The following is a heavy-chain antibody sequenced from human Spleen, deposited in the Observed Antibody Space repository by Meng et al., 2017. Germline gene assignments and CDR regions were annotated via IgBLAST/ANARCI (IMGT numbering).Heavy chain of an antibody. CDR3: AKWAGYSNSWYSDY. CDR1: GFTFSTYA. D-gene: IGHD6-13*01. V-gene: IGHV3-23*01. Sequence: GESLKISCAASGFTFSTYAMTWVRQAPGRGLEWVSAISGSGDTTYYGDSVKGRFTISRDNSKNTLYLQMNSLRAEDTAVYYCAKWAGYSNSWYSDYWGQGPLVPVSS. J-gene: IGHJ4*02. CDR2: ISGSGDTT.